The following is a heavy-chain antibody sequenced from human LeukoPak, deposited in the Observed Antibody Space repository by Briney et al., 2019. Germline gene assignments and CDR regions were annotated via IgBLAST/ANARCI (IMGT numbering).Heavy chain of an antibody. CDR1: GGTFSSYA. CDR3: ASRYSSGWYYFDY. V-gene: IGHV1-69*13. J-gene: IGHJ4*02. CDR2: IIPIFGTA. Sequence: SVKVSCKASGGTFSSYAISWVRQAPGQGPEWMGGIIPIFGTANYAQKFQGRVTITADESTSTAYMELSSLRSEDTAVYYCASRYSSGWYYFDYWGQGTLVTVSS. D-gene: IGHD6-19*01.